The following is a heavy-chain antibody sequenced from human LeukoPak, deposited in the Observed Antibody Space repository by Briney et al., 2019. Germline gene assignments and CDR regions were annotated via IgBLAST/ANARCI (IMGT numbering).Heavy chain of an antibody. CDR1: GGSISSYY. J-gene: IGHJ4*02. V-gene: IGHV4-59*08. CDR3: ARRGYHDSSGYYAH. Sequence: SETPSLTCTVSGGSISSYYWSWIRQPPGKGLEWIGYIYYSGSTNYNPSLKSRVTISVDTSKNQFSLKLSSVNAADTGVYYCARRGYHDSSGYYAHWGQGTLVTVSS. D-gene: IGHD3-22*01. CDR2: IYYSGST.